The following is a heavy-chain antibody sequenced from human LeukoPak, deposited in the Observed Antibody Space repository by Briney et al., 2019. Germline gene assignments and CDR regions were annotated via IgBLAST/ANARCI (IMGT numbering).Heavy chain of an antibody. CDR1: GYTFTSYG. V-gene: IGHV1-18*01. CDR2: ISAYNGNT. Sequence: ASVKVSCKASGYTFTSYGISWVRQAPGQGLEWMGWISAYNGNTNYAQKLQGRVTMTTDTSTSTAYMELRSLRSDDTAVYYCASDLLIVGATTIDYWGQGTLVTVSS. D-gene: IGHD1-26*01. CDR3: ASDLLIVGATTIDY. J-gene: IGHJ4*02.